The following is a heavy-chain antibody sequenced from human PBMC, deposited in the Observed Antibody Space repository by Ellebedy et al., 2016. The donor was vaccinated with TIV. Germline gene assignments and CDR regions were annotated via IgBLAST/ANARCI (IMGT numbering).Heavy chain of an antibody. V-gene: IGHV3-23*01. CDR2: TTTSGGST. CDR3: ALNRGDYGNYFDH. J-gene: IGHJ4*02. Sequence: PGGSLRLSCAASEFSFSSYAMSWVRQAPGEGLERVSSTTTSGGSTYYADPVKGRFTISRDNFKNTLYLQMSSLRAEDTAVYYCALNRGDYGNYFDHWGQGTLVNFSS. D-gene: IGHD4-17*01. CDR1: EFSFSSYA.